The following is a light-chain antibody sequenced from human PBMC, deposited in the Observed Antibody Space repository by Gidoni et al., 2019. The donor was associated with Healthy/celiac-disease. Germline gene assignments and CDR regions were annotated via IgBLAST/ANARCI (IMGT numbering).Light chain of an antibody. CDR1: QSIGFW. CDR2: QAS. J-gene: IGKJ1*01. Sequence: DIQLTHSHSTLAASAGDRVTITCRASQSIGFWLAWYRQKPGEAPSLLISQASILQSGVPSRFSGSGSRTEFTLTINNLQPDDFATYFCKQYNGHPWAFXQXTKVEIK. V-gene: IGKV1-5*03. CDR3: KQYNGHPWA.